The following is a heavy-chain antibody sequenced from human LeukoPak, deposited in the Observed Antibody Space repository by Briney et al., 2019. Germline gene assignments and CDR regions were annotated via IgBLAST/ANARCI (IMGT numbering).Heavy chain of an antibody. CDR2: IRHDGSIK. V-gene: IGHV3-30*02. CDR3: ARGDCSGDCYHPLYY. D-gene: IGHD2-21*02. CDR1: GFTFSSYG. J-gene: IGHJ4*02. Sequence: PGGSLRLSCEASGFTFSSYGMHWVRQAPGQGLDWVAFIRHDGSIKYYADSVKGRFTISRDNSKNTLYLQMNSLRTEDTAVYYCARGDCSGDCYHPLYYWGQGSLVTVSS.